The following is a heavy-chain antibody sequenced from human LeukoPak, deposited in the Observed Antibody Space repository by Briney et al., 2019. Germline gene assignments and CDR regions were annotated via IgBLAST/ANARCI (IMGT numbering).Heavy chain of an antibody. V-gene: IGHV1-8*01. CDR2: MNPNSGNT. CDR3: AKSNWFDP. CDR1: GYTFTSYD. Sequence: ASVKVSCKASGYTFTSYDINWVRQTTGQGLEWMGWMNPNSGNTGYVQKFQGRVTMTRNTSISTAYMELSSLRSEDTAVYYCAKSNWFDPWGQGTLVTVSS. J-gene: IGHJ5*02.